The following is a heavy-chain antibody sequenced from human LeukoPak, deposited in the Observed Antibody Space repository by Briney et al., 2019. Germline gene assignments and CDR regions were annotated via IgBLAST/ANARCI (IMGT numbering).Heavy chain of an antibody. D-gene: IGHD6-19*01. CDR1: GFTFSSYG. Sequence: GGSLRLSCAASGFTFSSYGMHWVRQAPGKGLEWVAYIRYDGSNKYYADSVKGRFTISRDNSKKTLYLQMNSMRAEDTAVYYCARDAPLAGRPFDYGGQGTLFPVS. V-gene: IGHV3-30*02. CDR3: ARDAPLAGRPFDY. CDR2: IRYDGSNK. J-gene: IGHJ4*02.